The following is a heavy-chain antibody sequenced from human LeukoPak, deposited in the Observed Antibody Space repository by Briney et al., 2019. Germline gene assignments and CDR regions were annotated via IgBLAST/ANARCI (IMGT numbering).Heavy chain of an antibody. Sequence: PGGSLRLSCAASGFTFSSYGMHWVRQAPGKGLEWVAVIWYDGSNKYYADSVKGRFTISRDNSKNMLYLQMNSLRAEDTAVYYCARDLGQLVPYALDYWGQGTLVTVSS. D-gene: IGHD6-13*01. CDR2: IWYDGSNK. V-gene: IGHV3-33*01. CDR3: ARDLGQLVPYALDY. CDR1: GFTFSSYG. J-gene: IGHJ4*02.